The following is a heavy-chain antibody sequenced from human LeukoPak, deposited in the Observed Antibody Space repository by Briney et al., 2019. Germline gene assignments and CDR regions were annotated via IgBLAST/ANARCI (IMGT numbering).Heavy chain of an antibody. CDR3: ARVYSPRTVAGTGFDN. Sequence: SQTLSLTCTVSGGSISSGGYYWSCIRQHPGKGLEWIGHIYHSENTNYNPSLKSRVTMSVDTSKNQFSLKLSSVTAADTAVYYCARVYSPRTVAGTGFDNWGQGTLVTVSS. J-gene: IGHJ4*02. CDR2: IYHSENT. D-gene: IGHD6-19*01. V-gene: IGHV4-31*03. CDR1: GGSISSGGYY.